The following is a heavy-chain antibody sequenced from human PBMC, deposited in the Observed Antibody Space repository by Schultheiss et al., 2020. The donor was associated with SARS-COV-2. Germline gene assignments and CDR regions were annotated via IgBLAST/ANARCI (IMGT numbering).Heavy chain of an antibody. J-gene: IGHJ5*02. V-gene: IGHV4-34*08. CDR1: GFTFDDYG. Sequence: GSLRLSCAASGFTFDDYGMSWIRQPPGKGLEWIGEINHSGSTNYNPSLKSRVTISVDTSKNQFSLKLSSVTAADTAIYYCAKDRYFETSGWFDPWGQGTLVTVSS. CDR3: AKDRYFETSGWFDP. D-gene: IGHD2-2*01. CDR2: INHSGST.